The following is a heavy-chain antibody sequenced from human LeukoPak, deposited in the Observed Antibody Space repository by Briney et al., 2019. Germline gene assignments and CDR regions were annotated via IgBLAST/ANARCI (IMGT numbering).Heavy chain of an antibody. Sequence: GGSLRLSCAASGFTFSSYGMSWVRQAPGKGLEWVAVISYDGSNKYYADSVKGRFTISRDNSKNTLYLQMNSLRAEDTAVYYCAKSFHGDPDDYWGQGTLVTVSS. J-gene: IGHJ4*02. D-gene: IGHD4-17*01. CDR3: AKSFHGDPDDY. CDR2: ISYDGSNK. CDR1: GFTFSSYG. V-gene: IGHV3-30*18.